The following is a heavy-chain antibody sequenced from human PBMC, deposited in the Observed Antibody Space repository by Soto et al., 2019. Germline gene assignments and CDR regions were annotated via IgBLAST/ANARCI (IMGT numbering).Heavy chain of an antibody. CDR1: GFAFSTYA. V-gene: IGHV3-23*01. J-gene: IGHJ5*02. CDR2: ISASGGGT. D-gene: IGHD6-6*01. Sequence: EVQLLESGGGLVQPGGSLRLSCAASGFAFSTYAMSWVRQAPGKGLEWVSVISASGGGTYYADSVKGRFTISRDNSKDTLYLQINSLSADDTAVYYCAKGSSSSRSGWFDPWGQRTLVTVSS. CDR3: AKGSSSSRSGWFDP.